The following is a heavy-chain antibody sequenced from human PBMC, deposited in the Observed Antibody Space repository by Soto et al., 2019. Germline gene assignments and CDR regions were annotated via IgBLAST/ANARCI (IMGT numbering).Heavy chain of an antibody. V-gene: IGHV1-8*01. J-gene: IGHJ6*03. D-gene: IGHD6-19*01. CDR2: MNPNSGNT. CDR3: ARGKLTVAANYYYYYMDV. CDR1: GYTFTSYD. Sequence: ASVKVSCKASGYTFTSYDINWVRQATGQGLEWMGWMNPNSGNTGYAQKFQGRVTMTRNTSISTAYMELSSLRSEDTAVFYCARGKLTVAANYYYYYMDVWGKGTTVTVSS.